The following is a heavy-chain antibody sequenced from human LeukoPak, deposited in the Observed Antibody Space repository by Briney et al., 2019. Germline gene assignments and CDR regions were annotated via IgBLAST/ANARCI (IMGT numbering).Heavy chain of an antibody. Sequence: GGSLRLSCAASGFTVSSNYMSWVRQAPGKGLEWVSVIYSGGSTYYADSVKGRFTISRDNSKNTLYLQMNSLRAEDTAVYYCARQDYGGNSGEFDYWGQGTLVAVSS. J-gene: IGHJ4*02. V-gene: IGHV3-66*04. CDR1: GFTVSSNY. CDR3: ARQDYGGNSGEFDY. CDR2: IYSGGST. D-gene: IGHD4-23*01.